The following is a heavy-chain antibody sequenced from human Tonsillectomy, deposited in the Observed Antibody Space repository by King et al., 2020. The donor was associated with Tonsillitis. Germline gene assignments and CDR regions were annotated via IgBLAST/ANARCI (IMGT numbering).Heavy chain of an antibody. D-gene: IGHD6-13*01. CDR1: GVTFSGDT. J-gene: IGHJ3*02. V-gene: IGHV3-23*04. CDR3: AKDQGSSSWYLYAFDI. Sequence: VQLVESGGGLVQPGGSLRLSCADSGVTFSGDTISLVRQATGKGREWVSAISGSGGSTYDAYSVKGGFTISRDNSKNTLYLQMNSLRAEDTAVYYCAKDQGSSSWYLYAFDIWGQGTMVTVSS. CDR2: ISGSGGST.